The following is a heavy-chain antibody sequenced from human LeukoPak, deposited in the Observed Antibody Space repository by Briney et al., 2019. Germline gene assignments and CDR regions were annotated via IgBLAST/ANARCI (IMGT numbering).Heavy chain of an antibody. J-gene: IGHJ4*02. D-gene: IGHD3-3*01. CDR3: ARESSDFWSGYYFDY. CDR1: GGSISSGSYY. V-gene: IGHV4-61*02. Sequence: PSQTLSLTCTVSGGSISSGSYYWSWIRQPAGKGLEWIGRIYTSGSTNYNPSLKSRVTISVDTSKNQFSLKLSSVTAADTAVYYCARESSDFWSGYYFDYWGQGALVTVSS. CDR2: IYTSGST.